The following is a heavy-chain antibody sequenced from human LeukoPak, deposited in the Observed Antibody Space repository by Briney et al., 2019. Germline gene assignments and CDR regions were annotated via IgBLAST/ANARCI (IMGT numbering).Heavy chain of an antibody. J-gene: IGHJ6*03. Sequence: EASVKVSCKASGGTFSSYAISWVRQAPGQGLEWMGWMNPNSGNTGYAQKFQGRVTMTRNTSISTAYMELSSLRSEDTAVYYCARGPNIYCSGGSCYYYMDVWGKGTTVTVSS. D-gene: IGHD2-15*01. CDR2: MNPNSGNT. V-gene: IGHV1-8*02. CDR1: GGTFSSYA. CDR3: ARGPNIYCSGGSCYYYMDV.